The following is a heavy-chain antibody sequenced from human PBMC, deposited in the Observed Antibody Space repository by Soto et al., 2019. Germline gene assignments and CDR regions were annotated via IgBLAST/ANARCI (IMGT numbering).Heavy chain of an antibody. D-gene: IGHD3-10*01. CDR2: SRNKANSYTT. Sequence: EVQLVESGGGLVQPGGSLRLSCAASGFTFSDHYMDWVRQAPGKGLEWVGRSRNKANSYTTEYAASVKGRFTISRDDSKNSLYLQMNGLKREDTAVYYGVSGSGIFDYWGQGTLVTVSS. V-gene: IGHV3-72*01. CDR1: GFTFSDHY. CDR3: VSGSGIFDY. J-gene: IGHJ4*02.